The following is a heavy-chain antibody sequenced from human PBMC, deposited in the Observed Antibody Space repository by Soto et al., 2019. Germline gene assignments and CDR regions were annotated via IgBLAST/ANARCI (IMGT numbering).Heavy chain of an antibody. Sequence: SETLSLTCNVSGGSISGYYWSWIRQPPGKGLEYIGYIYYRGSTNYNPSLESRVTMSVDTSRNQFSLKVSSVTAADTAVYYCARQQLLPFYYALDVWGQGTTVTVSS. D-gene: IGHD6-13*01. V-gene: IGHV4-59*01. J-gene: IGHJ6*02. CDR2: IYYRGST. CDR3: ARQQLLPFYYALDV. CDR1: GGSISGYY.